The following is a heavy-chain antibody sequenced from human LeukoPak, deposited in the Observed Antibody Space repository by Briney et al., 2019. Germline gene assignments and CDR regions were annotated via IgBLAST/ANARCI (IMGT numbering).Heavy chain of an antibody. CDR1: GGSFSGYY. CDR2: INHSGST. Sequence: PSETLSLTCAVYGGSFSGYYWSWIRQPPGKGLEWLGEINHSGSTNYNPSLKSRVTISVDTSKNQFSLKLSSVTAADTAVYYCASNTIFGVVIRSDYWGQGTLVTVSS. CDR3: ASNTIFGVVIRSDY. D-gene: IGHD3-3*01. V-gene: IGHV4-34*01. J-gene: IGHJ4*02.